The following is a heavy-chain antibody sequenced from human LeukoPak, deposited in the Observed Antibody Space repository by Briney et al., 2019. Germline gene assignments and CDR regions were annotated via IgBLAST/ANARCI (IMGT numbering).Heavy chain of an antibody. CDR2: IYHSGST. D-gene: IGHD3-10*01. CDR3: ARAVGGDGSGSL. CDR1: GGSISSSYW. J-gene: IGHJ4*02. V-gene: IGHV4-4*02. Sequence: PSETLSLTCAVSGGSISSSYWWTWVRQPPGKGLEWIGEIYHSGSTNYNPSLKSRLTMSLDKSRNQFSLKLTSVTAADTAVYYCARAVGGDGSGSLWGPGTLVTVSS.